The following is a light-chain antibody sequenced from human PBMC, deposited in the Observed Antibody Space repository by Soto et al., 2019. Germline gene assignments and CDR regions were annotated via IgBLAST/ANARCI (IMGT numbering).Light chain of an antibody. V-gene: IGKV1-5*01. CDR3: QQYNSYSLT. CDR1: QSISSW. J-gene: IGKJ4*01. Sequence: DIQMTQSPSTLSASVGDRFTSTCRASQSISSWFAWYQQKPGKAPNLLIYDSSSLESGVPSRFSGSGSGTEFTLTISSLQPDDFATYYCQQYNSYSLTFGGGTKVDIK. CDR2: DSS.